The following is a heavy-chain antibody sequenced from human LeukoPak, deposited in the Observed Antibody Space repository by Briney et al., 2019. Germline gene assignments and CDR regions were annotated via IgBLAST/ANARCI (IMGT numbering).Heavy chain of an antibody. J-gene: IGHJ3*02. D-gene: IGHD4-23*01. Sequence: SETLSLTCTVSGGSISSSSYYWGWIRQPPGRGLEWIGSFYYSGSTYYNPSLKSRVTISVDTSKNQFSLKLSSVTAADTAVYYCARRLGRDYGGNSVHAFDIWGQGTMVTVSS. CDR3: ARRLGRDYGGNSVHAFDI. V-gene: IGHV4-39*01. CDR1: GGSISSSSYY. CDR2: FYYSGST.